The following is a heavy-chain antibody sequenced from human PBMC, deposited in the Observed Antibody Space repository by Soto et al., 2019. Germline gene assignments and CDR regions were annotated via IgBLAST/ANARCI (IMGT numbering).Heavy chain of an antibody. J-gene: IGHJ4*02. CDR3: GGGQYYFDY. CDR1: GFPFTSYG. CDR2: ISYAGSDK. D-gene: IGHD3-10*01. Sequence: QVQLVESGGGVVQPGRSLRLSCAASGFPFTSYGMHWVREGPDKVLECVAIISYAGSDKYYADSVKGRFTISRDNSKNTLYLQMNSLRPEDTALYYCGGGQYYFDYRGQGTLVIVSS. V-gene: IGHV3-30*03.